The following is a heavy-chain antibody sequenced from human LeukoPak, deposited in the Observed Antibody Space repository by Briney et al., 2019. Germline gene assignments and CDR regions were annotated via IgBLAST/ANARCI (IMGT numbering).Heavy chain of an antibody. V-gene: IGHV3-11*01. Sequence: GGSLRLSCAASGLTFSDYYMTWIRQAPGKGLEWVSNIGSSGTTIDYADSVKGRFTISRDNARNSLYLQMNSLRAEDTAVYYCARDGGNSYFDYWAQGTLVTVSS. CDR3: ARDGGNSYFDY. CDR1: GLTFSDYY. J-gene: IGHJ4*02. D-gene: IGHD4-23*01. CDR2: IGSSGTTI.